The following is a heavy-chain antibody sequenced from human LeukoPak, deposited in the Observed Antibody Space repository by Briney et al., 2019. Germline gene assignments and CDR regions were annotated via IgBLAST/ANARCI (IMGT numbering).Heavy chain of an antibody. CDR1: GDIVSSNSAA. Sequence: SGDIVSSNSAAWNWIRXSPSRGLXXXXXXXYRSKLYNDYAVSVKSRITINQETSKKQFSLQLNSVTPEDTAVYYCARAANVSLWFGELLSENYFDYWGQGTLVTVSS. V-gene: IGHV6-1*01. CDR3: ARAANVSLWFGELLSENYFDY. D-gene: IGHD3-10*01. CDR2: XXYRSKLYN. J-gene: IGHJ4*02.